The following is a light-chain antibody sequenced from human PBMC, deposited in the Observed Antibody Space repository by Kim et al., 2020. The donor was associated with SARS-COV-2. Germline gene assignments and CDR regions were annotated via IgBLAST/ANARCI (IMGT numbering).Light chain of an antibody. Sequence: QSALTQPRSVSGSPGQSVTISCTGTSSDVGGYNYVSWYQHLPGKAPKLMIFDVHKRPSGVPDRFSGSKSGNTASLTISGLQAEDEADYYCCSYAGSYTFVLFGGGTQLTVL. CDR2: DVH. CDR1: SSDVGGYNY. CDR3: CSYAGSYTFVL. J-gene: IGLJ2*01. V-gene: IGLV2-11*01.